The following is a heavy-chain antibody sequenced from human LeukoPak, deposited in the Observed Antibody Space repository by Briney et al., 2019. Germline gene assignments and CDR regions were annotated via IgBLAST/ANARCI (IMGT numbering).Heavy chain of an antibody. J-gene: IGHJ4*02. D-gene: IGHD3-9*01. V-gene: IGHV3-15*01. CDR1: GFSFKNVW. CDR2: IKSKTHGGTT. CDR3: TTWNYDILTGYSI. Sequence: GGSLRLSCAASGFSFKNVWMSWVRQAPGKGLEWVGRIKSKTHGGTTDYAAAVKGRFTISRDDSKSTLYLQMNSLKAEDTALYYCTTWNYDILTGYSIWGQGTLVTVSS.